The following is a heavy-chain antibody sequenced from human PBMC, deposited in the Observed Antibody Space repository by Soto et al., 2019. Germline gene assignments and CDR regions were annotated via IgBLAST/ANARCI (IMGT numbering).Heavy chain of an antibody. Sequence: QVQLQESGPGLVKPSETLSLTCTVSGGSISSYYWSWIRQPPGKGLEWIGDIYYSGSTNYNPSLKSRVTISVDTSKNQFSLKLSSVTAADTAVYFCARRYGLSAFDIWGQGKMVTVSS. V-gene: IGHV4-59*08. CDR1: GGSISSYY. CDR3: ARRYGLSAFDI. CDR2: IYYSGST. D-gene: IGHD3-10*01. J-gene: IGHJ3*02.